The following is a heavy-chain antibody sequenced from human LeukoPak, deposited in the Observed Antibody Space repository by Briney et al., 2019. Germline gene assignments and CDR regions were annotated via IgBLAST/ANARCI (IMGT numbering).Heavy chain of an antibody. Sequence: SETLSLTCTVSRGSISSSYYWAWIRQPPGKGLEWIGNIYYSGCTYYNPSLKSRVTISVDTSKNQFSLKLSSVTAADTAVYYCARLDTTLAPYFDYWGQGTLVTVSS. CDR2: IYYSGCT. J-gene: IGHJ4*02. CDR1: RGSISSSYY. CDR3: ARLDTTLAPYFDY. D-gene: IGHD5-18*01. V-gene: IGHV4-39*01.